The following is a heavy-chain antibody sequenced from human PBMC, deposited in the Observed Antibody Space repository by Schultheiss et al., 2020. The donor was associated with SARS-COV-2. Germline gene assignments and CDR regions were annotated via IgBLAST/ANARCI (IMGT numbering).Heavy chain of an antibody. CDR3: TTGEP. V-gene: IGHV3-22*01. CDR2: IRSKAYGGTT. CDR1: GFTFSYYY. Sequence: GESLKISCAASGFTFSYYYMSGVRQAPGKGLEWVGFIRSKAYGGTTEYAASVKGRFTISRDDSKNTLYLQMNSLKTEDTAVYYCTTGEPWGQGTLVTVSS. J-gene: IGHJ5*02.